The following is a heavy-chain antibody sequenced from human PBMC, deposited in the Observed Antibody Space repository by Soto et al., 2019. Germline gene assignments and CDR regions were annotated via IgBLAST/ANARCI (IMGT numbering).Heavy chain of an antibody. CDR3: ARPGRNYWSGRYFFDY. Sequence: GGSRRLSGTAAGFAFRSYGMHCVRQSPDKRLEWVGVMSYEGSDSLDGGHKYYADSVKGRFTISRDNSITTLYLPMARLRVDDTVVYHCARPGRNYWSGRYFFDYWGQGT. CDR1: GFAFRSYG. V-gene: IGHV3-30*03. D-gene: IGHD3-3*01. CDR2: MSYEGSDSLDGGHK. J-gene: IGHJ4*02.